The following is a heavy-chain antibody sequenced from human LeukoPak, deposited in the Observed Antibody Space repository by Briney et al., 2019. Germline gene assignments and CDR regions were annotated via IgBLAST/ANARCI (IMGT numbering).Heavy chain of an antibody. CDR3: AREKKQWLDRSSYFDY. Sequence: SETLSLTCTVSGGSISSYYWSWLRQPPGKGLEWLGYIYYSGSTNYNPSLKSRVTISVDTSKNQFSLKLSSVTAADTAVYYCAREKKQWLDRSSYFDYWGQGTLVTVSS. CDR1: GGSISSYY. CDR2: IYYSGST. V-gene: IGHV4-59*01. D-gene: IGHD6-19*01. J-gene: IGHJ4*02.